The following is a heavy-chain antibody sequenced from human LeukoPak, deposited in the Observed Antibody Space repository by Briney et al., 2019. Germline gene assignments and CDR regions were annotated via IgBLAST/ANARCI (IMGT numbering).Heavy chain of an antibody. D-gene: IGHD6-13*01. J-gene: IGHJ4*02. Sequence: GGSLRLSCAASGFTFSSYAMSWVRQAPGKGLEWVSAISGSGGSTYYADSVKGRLTISRDNSKNTLYLQMNSLRAEDTAVYYCARACIAAAGNYFDYWGQGTLVTVSS. CDR1: GFTFSSYA. CDR3: ARACIAAAGNYFDY. CDR2: ISGSGGST. V-gene: IGHV3-23*01.